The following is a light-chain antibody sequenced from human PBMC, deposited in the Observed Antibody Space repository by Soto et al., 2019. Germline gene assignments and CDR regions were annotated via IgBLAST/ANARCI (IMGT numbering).Light chain of an antibody. CDR1: SSNIGAGYD. CDR3: QSYDSSLSGSL. V-gene: IGLV1-40*01. J-gene: IGLJ2*01. CDR2: ENN. Sequence: QSVLTQPPSVSGAPGQRVTISCTGSSSNIGAGYDVHWYQHLPRTAPKLLIYENNNRPSGVPDRFSGSKSGTSASLAINGLQAEDEADYYCQSYDSSLSGSLFGGGTKLTVL.